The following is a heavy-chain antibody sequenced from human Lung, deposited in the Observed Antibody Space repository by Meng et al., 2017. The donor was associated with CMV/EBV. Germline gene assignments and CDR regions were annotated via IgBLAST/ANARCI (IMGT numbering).Heavy chain of an antibody. CDR2: IIPIFGPA. D-gene: IGHD2-2*03. V-gene: IGHV1-69*05. Sequence: TFSSYAISWVRQAPGQGLEWMGGIIPIFGPANYAQKFQGRVTITTDESTSTAYMELSSLRSEDTAVYYCARGGGYCSSTSCYYFDYWGQGTLVTVSS. CDR1: TFSSYA. J-gene: IGHJ4*02. CDR3: ARGGGYCSSTSCYYFDY.